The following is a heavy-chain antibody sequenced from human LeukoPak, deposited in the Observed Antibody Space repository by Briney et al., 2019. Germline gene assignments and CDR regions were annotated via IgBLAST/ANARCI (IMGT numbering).Heavy chain of an antibody. CDR2: ISAYNGNT. CDR3: ARDPLVVVAATYYYYYGMDV. D-gene: IGHD2-15*01. J-gene: IGHJ6*02. CDR1: GYTFTSYG. Sequence: ASVKVSCKASGYTFTSYGISWVRQAPGQGLEWMGWISAYNGNTNYAQKLQGRVTMTTDTSTSTAYMELRSLRSDDTAVYYCARDPLVVVAATYYYYYGMDVWGQGTTVAVSS. V-gene: IGHV1-18*01.